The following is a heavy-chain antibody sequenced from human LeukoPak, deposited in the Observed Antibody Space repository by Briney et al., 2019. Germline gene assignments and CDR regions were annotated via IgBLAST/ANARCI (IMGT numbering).Heavy chain of an antibody. CDR1: GYTFSDNH. J-gene: IGHJ3*01. V-gene: IGHV1-2*02. CDR3: ARELGRNAFDV. Sequence: GASGKVSCKASGYTFSDNHMYWIRQAPGQGLECMGWISPKSCGTNYAQKFQGRITMTGDTSISTGYMELSSLRSDDTAVYYCARELGRNAFDVWGQGTMVTVSS. CDR2: ISPKSCGT. D-gene: IGHD7-27*01.